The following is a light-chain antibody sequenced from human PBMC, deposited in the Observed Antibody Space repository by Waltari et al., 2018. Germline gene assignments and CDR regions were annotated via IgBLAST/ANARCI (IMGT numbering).Light chain of an antibody. J-gene: IGKJ1*01. CDR3: QQGSTFPPT. CDR1: QDISSW. V-gene: IGKV1-12*01. CDR2: AVS. Sequence: EIQMTQSPSSVSASVVDRVTSTCRAGQDISSWLAWYQHKPGQAPNLLIYAVSTLQSGLPSRFSGSGSGTEFTLTIISLQPEDLATYYCQQGSTFPPTFGQGTKVEIK.